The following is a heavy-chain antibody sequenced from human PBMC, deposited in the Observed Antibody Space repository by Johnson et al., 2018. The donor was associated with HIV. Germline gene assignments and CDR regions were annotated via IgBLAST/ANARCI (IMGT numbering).Heavy chain of an antibody. V-gene: IGHV3-33*06. CDR3: AKVNLGYCSGGSCYNAFDI. CDR2: IWYDGSNK. D-gene: IGHD2-15*01. Sequence: VQLVESGGGVVQPGGSLRLSCTASGFTFSYYGMHWVRQAPGKGLEWVALIWYDGSNKYYADSVKGRFPISRKNSKNTLYLQMNSLRAADTALYYCAKVNLGYCSGGSCYNAFDIWGQGTMVTVSS. J-gene: IGHJ3*02. CDR1: GFTFSYYG.